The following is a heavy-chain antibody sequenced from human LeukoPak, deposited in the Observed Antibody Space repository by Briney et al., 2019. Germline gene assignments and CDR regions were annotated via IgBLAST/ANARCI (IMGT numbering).Heavy chain of an antibody. CDR1: GFTFNTYW. V-gene: IGHV3-7*01. CDR3: ARHGSRRGAWFDP. Sequence: GGSLRLSCAASGFTFNTYWMNWVRQAPGKGLEWVANIKQDGSEKSYVDSVKGRFTISRDNAKNSLCLQMNSLRAEDTAVYYCARHGSRRGAWFDPWGQGTLVTVSS. CDR2: IKQDGSEK. D-gene: IGHD3-10*01. J-gene: IGHJ5*02.